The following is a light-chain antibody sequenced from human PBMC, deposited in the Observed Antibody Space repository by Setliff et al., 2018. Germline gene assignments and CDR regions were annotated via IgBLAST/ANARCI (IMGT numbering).Light chain of an antibody. CDR3: CSYGGNYYV. Sequence: QSVLAQPAFVSGSPGQSVTISCTGTNSDVGTYDLVSWYQQHPGKAPELIIYEVTKRTPGVSSRLSGSKSDNTASLTISGLQAEDEADYYCCSYGGNYYVFGTGTKVT. CDR2: EVT. J-gene: IGLJ1*01. CDR1: NSDVGTYDL. V-gene: IGLV2-23*02.